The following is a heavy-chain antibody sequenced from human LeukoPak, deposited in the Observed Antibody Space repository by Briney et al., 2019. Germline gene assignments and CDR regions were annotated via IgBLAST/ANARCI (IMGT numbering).Heavy chain of an antibody. Sequence: PGGSLRPSCVVARFDSSRNWMSWVRQAPGKGLEWVANIKEDGSEKYYVDSLKGGFTISRDNAKNSLFLQMNSLRAEHTAVYYCAREDYDSSGGDYWGQGNLVTVS. J-gene: IGHJ4*02. CDR2: IKEDGSEK. CDR1: RFDSSRNW. D-gene: IGHD3-22*01. V-gene: IGHV3-7*01. CDR3: AREDYDSSGGDY.